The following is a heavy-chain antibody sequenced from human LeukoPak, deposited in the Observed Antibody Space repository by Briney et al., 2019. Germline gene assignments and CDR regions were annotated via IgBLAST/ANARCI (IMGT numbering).Heavy chain of an antibody. V-gene: IGHV3-21*01. CDR2: ISSSSSYI. J-gene: IGHJ3*02. Sequence: GGSLRLSCAASGFTFSSYSMNWVRQAPGKGLEWVSSISSSSSYIHYADSVKGRSTISRDNAKNSLYLQMNSLRAEDTAVYYCARDGAMAGAFDIWGQGTMVTVSS. D-gene: IGHD5-18*01. CDR1: GFTFSSYS. CDR3: ARDGAMAGAFDI.